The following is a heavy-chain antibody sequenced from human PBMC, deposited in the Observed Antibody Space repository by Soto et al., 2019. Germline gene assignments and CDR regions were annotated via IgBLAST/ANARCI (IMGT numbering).Heavy chain of an antibody. CDR2: INHSGST. CDR1: GGSFSGYY. V-gene: IGHV4-34*01. Sequence: PSETLSLTCAVYGGSFSGYYWSWIRQPPGKGLEWIGEINHSGSTNYNPSLKSRVTISVDTSKNQFSLKLSSVTAADTAVYYCARGFISIAARLGGWLDPWGQGTLVTVYS. D-gene: IGHD6-6*01. J-gene: IGHJ5*02. CDR3: ARGFISIAARLGGWLDP.